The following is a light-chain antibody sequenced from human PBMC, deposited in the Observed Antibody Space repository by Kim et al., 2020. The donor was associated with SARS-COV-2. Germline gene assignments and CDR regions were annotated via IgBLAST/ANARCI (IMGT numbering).Light chain of an antibody. CDR3: PVWDSSSDRLYV. J-gene: IGLJ1*01. Sequence: SYELTQPPSVSVAPGKTARITCGGNNIGSKSLHWYQQKPGQAPVLVIYYDSYRPSGIPERFSGSNSGNTATLTISRVEAGDEADYYCPVWDSSSDRLYVF. CDR2: YDS. CDR1: NIGSKS. V-gene: IGLV3-21*04.